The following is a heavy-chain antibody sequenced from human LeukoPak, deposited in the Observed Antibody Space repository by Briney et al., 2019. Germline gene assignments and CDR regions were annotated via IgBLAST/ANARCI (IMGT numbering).Heavy chain of an antibody. J-gene: IGHJ6*04. Sequence: PGGSLRLSCAASGFTFSKYAIMWVRQAPGKGLEWVATIGGIVDETNYADSVKGRFTISRDNSKNTVFLQMSRLRGEDTALYYCAKGRYDTNWSGGDVWGKGTTVTVSS. CDR1: GFTFSKYA. V-gene: IGHV3-23*01. CDR3: AKGRYDTNWSGGDV. CDR2: IGGIVDET. D-gene: IGHD1-1*01.